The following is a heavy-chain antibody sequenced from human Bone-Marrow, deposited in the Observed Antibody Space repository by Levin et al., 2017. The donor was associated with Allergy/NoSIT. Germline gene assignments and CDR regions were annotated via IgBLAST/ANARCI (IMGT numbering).Heavy chain of an antibody. CDR3: AREVGIWFGELNWFDP. CDR1: GGSISSGSYY. D-gene: IGHD3-10*01. J-gene: IGHJ5*02. V-gene: IGHV4-61*02. CDR2: IYTSGST. Sequence: SETLSLTCTVSGGSISSGSYYWSWIRQPAGKGLEWIGRIYTSGSTNYNPSLKSRVTISVDTSKNQFSLKLSSVTAADTAVYYCAREVGIWFGELNWFDPWGQGTLVTVSS.